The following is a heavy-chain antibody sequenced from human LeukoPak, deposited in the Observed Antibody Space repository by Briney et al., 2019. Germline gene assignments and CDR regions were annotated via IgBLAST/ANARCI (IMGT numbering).Heavy chain of an antibody. CDR3: ARVPHRYFDWRYYFDY. CDR2: ISSSGATI. CDR1: GFTFSSYE. J-gene: IGHJ4*02. V-gene: IGHV3-48*03. D-gene: IGHD3-9*01. Sequence: GGSLRLSCAASGFTFSSYEMNWVRQAPGKGLEWISYISSSGATIYYADSVKGRFTISRHNAENSLSLQMNSLRAEDTAVYYCARVPHRYFDWRYYFDYWGQGTLVTVSS.